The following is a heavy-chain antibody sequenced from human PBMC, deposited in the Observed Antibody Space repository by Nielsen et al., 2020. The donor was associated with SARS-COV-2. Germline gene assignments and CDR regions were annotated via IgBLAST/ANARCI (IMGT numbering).Heavy chain of an antibody. CDR1: GFTFSSYN. V-gene: IGHV3-48*04. CDR2: ISSSGSTI. D-gene: IGHD2/OR15-2a*01. J-gene: IGHJ6*02. CDR3: ARVLLGYYGMDV. Sequence: GESLKISCVASGFTFSSYNMNWVRQAPGKGLEWVSYISSSGSTIYYADSVKGRFTISRDNAKNSLYLQMNSLRAEDTAVYYCARVLLGYYGMDVWGQGTTVTVSS.